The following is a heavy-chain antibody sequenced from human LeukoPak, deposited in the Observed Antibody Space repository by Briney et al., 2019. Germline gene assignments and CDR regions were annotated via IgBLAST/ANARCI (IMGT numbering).Heavy chain of an antibody. CDR2: IWSDATNK. CDR3: ARQTYYYGSGTYYYYFDY. V-gene: IGHV3-33*01. J-gene: IGHJ4*02. CDR1: GFTFSSYD. Sequence: GGSLRLSCAASGFTFSSYDMHWVGQGPGKGLEWGTVIWSDATNKYYADSVKGQFTISRDNSTNKLYLQMNSLRAEDTAVYFCARQTYYYGSGTYYYYFDYWGQGTLVTVSS. D-gene: IGHD3-10*01.